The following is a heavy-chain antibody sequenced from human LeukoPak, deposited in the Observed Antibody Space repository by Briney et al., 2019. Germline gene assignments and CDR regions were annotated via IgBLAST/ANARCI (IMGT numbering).Heavy chain of an antibody. CDR1: GFTFSSYE. V-gene: IGHV3-48*03. CDR2: ISGSGATM. CDR3: ARVLTVGGWGVFDI. Sequence: GGSLRLSCAASGFTFSSYEMIWVRQAPGKGLEWVSFISGSGATMKYADSVKGRFTISRDNAKNSLYLQMNTLRAEDTALYYCARVLTVGGWGVFDIWGQGTMVTVSP. J-gene: IGHJ3*02. D-gene: IGHD1-26*01.